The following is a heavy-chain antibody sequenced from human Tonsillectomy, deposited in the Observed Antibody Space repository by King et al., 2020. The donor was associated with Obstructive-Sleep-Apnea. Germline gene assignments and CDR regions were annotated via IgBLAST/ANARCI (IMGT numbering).Heavy chain of an antibody. CDR3: AKDGAGFGELLSDYYYGMDV. V-gene: IGHV3-9*01. J-gene: IGHJ6*02. CDR2: ISWNSGRI. Sequence: VQLVESGGGLVQPGRSLRLSCAASGFTFDEYAMHWVRQAPGKGLEWVSGISWNSGRIAYADSVKGRFTISRDNAKNSLYLQMDSLRAEDTALYYCAKDGAGFGELLSDYYYGMDVWGQGTTVTVSS. D-gene: IGHD3-10*01. CDR1: GFTFDEYA.